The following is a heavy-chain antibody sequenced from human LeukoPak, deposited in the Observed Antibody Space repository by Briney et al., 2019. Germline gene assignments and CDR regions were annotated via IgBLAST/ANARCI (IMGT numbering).Heavy chain of an antibody. V-gene: IGHV4-4*02. CDR3: ARVITMVRERWFDP. J-gene: IGHJ5*02. Sequence: PSGTLSLTCAVSGGSISRSYWWTWVRQPPGKGLEWTGEIYHSGSTNYNPSLNSRVTISVDKSKNQLSLELSSMTAADTAVYYCARVITMVRERWFDPWGQGILVTVSS. CDR2: IYHSGST. D-gene: IGHD3-10*01. CDR1: GGSISRSYW.